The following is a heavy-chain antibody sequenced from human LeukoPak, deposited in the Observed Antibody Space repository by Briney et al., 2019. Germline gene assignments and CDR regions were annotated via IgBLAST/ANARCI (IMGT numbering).Heavy chain of an antibody. V-gene: IGHV1-69*05. D-gene: IGHD2-2*01. CDR2: IIPIFGTA. CDR1: GGTFSSYA. Sequence: GASVKVSCKASGGTFSSYAISWVRQAPGQGLEWMGGIIPIFGTANYAQKFQGRVTITTDESTSTAYMELSSLRFEDTAVYYCAREYCSSTSCFGYWGQGTLVTVSS. CDR3: AREYCSSTSCFGY. J-gene: IGHJ4*02.